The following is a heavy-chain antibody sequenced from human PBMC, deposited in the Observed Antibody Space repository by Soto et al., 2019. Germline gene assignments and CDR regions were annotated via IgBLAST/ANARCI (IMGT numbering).Heavy chain of an antibody. D-gene: IGHD3-3*01. J-gene: IGHJ5*02. V-gene: IGHV3-21*01. CDR2: ISSSSSYI. CDR3: ARDYLVGRITIFGVVTLNWFDP. CDR1: GFTFSSYS. Sequence: GGSLRLSCAASGFTFSSYSMNWVRQAPGKGLEWVSSISSSSSYIYYADSVKGRFTISRDNAKNSLYLQMNSLRAEDTAVYYCARDYLVGRITIFGVVTLNWFDP.